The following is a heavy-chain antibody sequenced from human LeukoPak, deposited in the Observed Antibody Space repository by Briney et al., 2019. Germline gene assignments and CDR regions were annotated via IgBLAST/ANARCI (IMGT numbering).Heavy chain of an antibody. CDR2: INPSGGST. CDR3: ASERRPWNWLDP. J-gene: IGHJ5*02. V-gene: IGHV1-46*01. CDR1: GYTFTSYG. Sequence: ASVKVSCKASGYTFTSYGISWVRQAPGQGLEWMGIINPSGGSTSYAQKFQGRVTMTRDTSTSTVYMELSSLRSEDTAVYYCASERRPWNWLDPWGQGTLVTVSS.